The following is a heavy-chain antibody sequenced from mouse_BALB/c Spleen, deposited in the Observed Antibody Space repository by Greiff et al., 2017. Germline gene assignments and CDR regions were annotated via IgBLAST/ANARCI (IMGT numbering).Heavy chain of an antibody. CDR2: ISSGGGST. CDR1: GFAFSSYD. D-gene: IGHD2-1*01. CDR3: ARLGNYERVWFAY. J-gene: IGHJ3*01. V-gene: IGHV5-12-1*01. Sequence: EVQGVESGGGLVKPGGSLKLSCAASGFAFSSYDMSWVRQTPEKRLEWVAYISSGGGSTYYPDTVKGRFTISRDNAKNTLYLQMSSLKSEDTAMYYCARLGNYERVWFAYWGQGTLVTVSA.